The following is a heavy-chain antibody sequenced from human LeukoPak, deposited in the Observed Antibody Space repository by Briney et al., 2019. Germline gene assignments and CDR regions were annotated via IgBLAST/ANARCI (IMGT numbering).Heavy chain of an antibody. Sequence: SETLSLTCTVSGGSISSGSYYWGWIRQPPGTGLEWIGRIYYSGSTYYNPSLKSRVTISVDTSKNQFSLKLTSVTAADTAVYYCARFPYYYDSPIWGQGTMVTVSS. J-gene: IGHJ3*02. CDR2: IYYSGST. V-gene: IGHV4-39*01. D-gene: IGHD3-22*01. CDR3: ARFPYYYDSPI. CDR1: GGSISSGSYY.